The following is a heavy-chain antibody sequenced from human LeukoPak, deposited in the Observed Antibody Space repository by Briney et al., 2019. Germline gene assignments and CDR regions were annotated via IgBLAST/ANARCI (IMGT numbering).Heavy chain of an antibody. CDR1: GFTFRSYE. CDR2: IGTAGDT. Sequence: PGGSLRLSCAASGFTFRSYEMRWVRQAPGKGLEWVSAIGTAGDTYYPDSVKGRFAISRADAKNSLYLQMNSLRAGDTAVYYCVRDLMGENAFDIWGQGTMVTVSS. J-gene: IGHJ3*02. V-gene: IGHV3-13*01. D-gene: IGHD3-16*01. CDR3: VRDLMGENAFDI.